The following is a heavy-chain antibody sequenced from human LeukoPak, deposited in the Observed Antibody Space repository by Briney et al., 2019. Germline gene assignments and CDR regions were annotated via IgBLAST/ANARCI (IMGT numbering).Heavy chain of an antibody. CDR3: ARLEYDSSGYSAFDI. J-gene: IGHJ3*02. D-gene: IGHD3-22*01. Sequence: AETLSLTCTVSGGSISSSSYYWGCIRQPPGKGLEWSVSIYYSGSTYYNPSLKSLINISVDTSKNQLSLKLSSVTAADTAVYYCARLEYDSSGYSAFDIWGPGTMVTVSS. V-gene: IGHV4-39*01. CDR1: GGSISSSSYY. CDR2: IYYSGST.